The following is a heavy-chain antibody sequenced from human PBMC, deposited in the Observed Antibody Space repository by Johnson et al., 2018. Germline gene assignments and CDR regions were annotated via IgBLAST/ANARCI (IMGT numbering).Heavy chain of an antibody. CDR3: TRDLDYDGEYFDY. CDR2: IYPTGST. CDR1: GGSISSGGYY. J-gene: IGHJ4*02. Sequence: VQLVESGPGLVKPSETLSLTCSVSGGSISSGGYYWSWIRHPAGKGLEWIGRIYPTGSTDYNPSLKSRVTILIDTSKNQFSLNLSSVTAAGSAVYYCTRDLDYDGEYFDYGGQGTLVTVSS. D-gene: IGHD4-23*01. V-gene: IGHV4-61*02.